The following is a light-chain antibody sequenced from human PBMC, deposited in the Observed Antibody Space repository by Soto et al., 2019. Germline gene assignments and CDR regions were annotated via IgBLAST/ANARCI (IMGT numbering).Light chain of an antibody. CDR3: QQRSSWPPIT. Sequence: EIVLTQSPATLSLSVGEQATLSCRASQSVASYLAWYQQKPGQAPRLLIYGASNRATGIPARFSGSGSGTDFTLTISSLEPEDSAVYYCQQRSSWPPITFGQGTRLEIK. J-gene: IGKJ5*01. V-gene: IGKV3-11*01. CDR1: QSVASY. CDR2: GAS.